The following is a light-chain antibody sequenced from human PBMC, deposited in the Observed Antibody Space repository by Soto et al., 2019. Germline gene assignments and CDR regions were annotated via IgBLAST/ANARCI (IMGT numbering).Light chain of an antibody. CDR2: AAS. CDR1: QGISTY. Sequence: DIQMTQSPSSLSASVGDRVTITCRASQGISTYLVWYQQKPGTVPKLLIFAASTLPSGVPSRFSGSGSGTDFTLTSSSLQPEDVATYYCQNYNGAPWTFGQGTKVEIK. V-gene: IGKV1-27*01. J-gene: IGKJ1*01. CDR3: QNYNGAPWT.